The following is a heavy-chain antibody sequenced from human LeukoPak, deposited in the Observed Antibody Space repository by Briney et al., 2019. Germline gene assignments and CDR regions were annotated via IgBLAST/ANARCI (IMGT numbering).Heavy chain of an antibody. CDR1: GFTFSSYS. CDR2: ISSSSSYI. V-gene: IGHV3-21*01. Sequence: GRSLRLSCAASGFTFSSYSMNWVRQAPGKGLEWVSSISSSSSYIYYADSVKGRFTISRDNAKNSLYLQMNSLRAEDTAVYYCARLRIAVAGRTFDYWGQGTLVTVSS. J-gene: IGHJ4*02. D-gene: IGHD6-19*01. CDR3: ARLRIAVAGRTFDY.